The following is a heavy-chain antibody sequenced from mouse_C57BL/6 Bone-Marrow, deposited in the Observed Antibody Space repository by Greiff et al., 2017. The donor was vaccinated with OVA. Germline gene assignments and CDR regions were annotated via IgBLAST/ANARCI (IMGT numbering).Heavy chain of an antibody. Sequence: QVQLKQSGAELARPGASVKLSCKASGYTFTSYGISWVKQRTGQGLEWIGEIYPRSGNTYYNEKCKGKATLTADKSSSTAYMELRSLTSEDSAVXFCARSEGYCGSSYVPFAYWGQGTLVTVSA. J-gene: IGHJ3*01. CDR2: IYPRSGNT. D-gene: IGHD1-1*01. CDR1: GYTFTSYG. CDR3: ARSEGYCGSSYVPFAY. V-gene: IGHV1-81*01.